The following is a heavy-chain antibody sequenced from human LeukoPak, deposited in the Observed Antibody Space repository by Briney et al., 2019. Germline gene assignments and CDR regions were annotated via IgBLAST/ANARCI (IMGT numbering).Heavy chain of an antibody. J-gene: IGHJ4*02. CDR3: ASRLPSIEYGSSPGDY. CDR1: GYTFTGYY. CDR2: INPNSGGT. Sequence: ASVKVSCKASGYTFTGYYMHWVRQAPGQGLEWMGWINPNSGGTNYAQKFQGRVTMTRDTSISTAYMELSRLRSDDTAVYYCASRLPSIEYGSSPGDYWGQGTLVTVSS. D-gene: IGHD6-6*01. V-gene: IGHV1-2*02.